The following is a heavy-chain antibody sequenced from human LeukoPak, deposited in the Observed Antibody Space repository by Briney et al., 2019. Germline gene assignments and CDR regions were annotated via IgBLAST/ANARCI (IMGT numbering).Heavy chain of an antibody. CDR3: ARAAFDI. Sequence: GGSLRLSCAASGFTFSSYAMHWVRQAPGKGLGWVAVISYDGSNKYYADSVKGRFTISRDNSKNTLYLQMNSLRAEDTAVYYCARAAFDIWGQGTMVTVSS. V-gene: IGHV3-30-3*01. CDR1: GFTFSSYA. J-gene: IGHJ3*02. CDR2: ISYDGSNK.